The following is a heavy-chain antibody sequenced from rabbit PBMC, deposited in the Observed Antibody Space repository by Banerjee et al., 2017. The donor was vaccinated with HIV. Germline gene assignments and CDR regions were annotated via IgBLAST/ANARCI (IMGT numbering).Heavy chain of an antibody. Sequence: QSLEESGGDLVKPGASLTLTCTASGFSFSNNYVMCWVRQAPGKGLEWIACINSNTGNTVYANWAKGRFTISKTSSTTMTLQMTSLTAADTATYFCARGVAGYGWSTRLDLWGPGTL. D-gene: IGHD6-1*01. CDR1: GFSFSNNYV. CDR2: INSNTGNT. CDR3: ARGVAGYGWSTRLDL. V-gene: IGHV1S40*01. J-gene: IGHJ3*01.